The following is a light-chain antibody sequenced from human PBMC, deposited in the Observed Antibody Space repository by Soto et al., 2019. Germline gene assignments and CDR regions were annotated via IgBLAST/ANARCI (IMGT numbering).Light chain of an antibody. CDR2: LGS. CDR3: MQPLQTPWT. J-gene: IGKJ1*01. CDR1: QSLLHTNGYNY. V-gene: IGKV2-28*01. Sequence: DIVMTQSPLSLPVTPGEPASISCRSSQSLLHTNGYNYLDWYLQKPGQSPQALIYLGSNRSSGVPDRFSGSGSGTDFTLKISRVEAEDVGVYYCMQPLQTPWTFGQGTKVEIK.